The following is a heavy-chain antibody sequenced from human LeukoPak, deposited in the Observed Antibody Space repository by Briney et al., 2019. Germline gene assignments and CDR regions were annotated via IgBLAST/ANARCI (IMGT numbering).Heavy chain of an antibody. J-gene: IGHJ4*02. V-gene: IGHV3-15*01. CDR3: TTITVGLVRTKIDY. CDR2: IKSKTDGGTT. D-gene: IGHD3-10*01. CDR1: GFTFSNAW. Sequence: AGGSLRLSCAASGFTFSNAWMSWVRQAPGKGLEWVGRIKSKTDGGTTDYAAPVKGRFTISRDDSKNTLYLQMNSLKTEDTAVYYCTTITVGLVRTKIDYWGQGTLVTVSS.